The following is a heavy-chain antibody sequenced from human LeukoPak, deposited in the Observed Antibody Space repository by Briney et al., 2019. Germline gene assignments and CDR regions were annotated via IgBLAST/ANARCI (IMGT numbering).Heavy chain of an antibody. CDR1: AFTFSNYW. CDR2: IKRDGSEK. Sequence: GSLRLSCAASAFTFSNYWMNWVRQAPGKGLEWVANIKRDGSEKYYVDSVKGRFTISRDNSKNTLYLQMNGLRAEDTAVYYCAKERVSGSYSDYWGQGTLVTVSS. CDR3: AKERVSGSYSDY. J-gene: IGHJ4*02. V-gene: IGHV3-7*03. D-gene: IGHD1-26*01.